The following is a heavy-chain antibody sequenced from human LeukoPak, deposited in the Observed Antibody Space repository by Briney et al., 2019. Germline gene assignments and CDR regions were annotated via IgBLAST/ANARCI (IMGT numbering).Heavy chain of an antibody. V-gene: IGHV3-9*01. J-gene: IGHJ4*02. CDR2: ISWNSGSI. D-gene: IGHD6-13*01. CDR1: GFTFDDYA. Sequence: PGGSLRLSCAASGFTFDDYAMHWVRQAPGKGLEWVSGISWNSGSIGYADSVKGRFTISRDNSKNTLYLQMNSLRAEDTAVYYCAWTSGIAAAGYYFDYWGQGTLVTVSS. CDR3: AWTSGIAAAGYYFDY.